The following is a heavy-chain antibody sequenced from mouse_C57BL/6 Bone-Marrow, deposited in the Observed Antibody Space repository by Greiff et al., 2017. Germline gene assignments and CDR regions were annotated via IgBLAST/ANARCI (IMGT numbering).Heavy chain of an antibody. D-gene: IGHD1-1*02. CDR3: ARDREGLYYDGYWYFDV. CDR1: GFTFSSYA. J-gene: IGHJ1*03. Sequence: EVQGVESGGGLVKPGGSLKLSCAASGFTFSSYAMSWVRQTPEKRLEWVATISDGGSYTYYPDNVKGRFTISRDNAKNNLYLQMSHLKSEDTAMYYCARDREGLYYDGYWYFDVWGTGTTVTVSS. CDR2: ISDGGSYT. V-gene: IGHV5-4*01.